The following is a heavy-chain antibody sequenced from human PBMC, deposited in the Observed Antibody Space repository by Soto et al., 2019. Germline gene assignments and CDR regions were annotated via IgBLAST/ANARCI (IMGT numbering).Heavy chain of an antibody. J-gene: IGHJ4*02. CDR3: ARDLSDPAAGIFDY. Sequence: GGSLRLSCAASGFTFSSYWMSWVRQAPGKGLEWVANIKQDGSEQYYVDSVKGRFTISRDNAKNSLYLQMNSLRAEDTAVYYCARDLSDPAAGIFDYWGQGTLVTVSS. CDR1: GFTFSSYW. D-gene: IGHD6-13*01. CDR2: IKQDGSEQ. V-gene: IGHV3-7*01.